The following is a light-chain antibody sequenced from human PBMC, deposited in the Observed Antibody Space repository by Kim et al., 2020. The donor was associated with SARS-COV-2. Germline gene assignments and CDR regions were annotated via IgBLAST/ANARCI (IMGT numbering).Light chain of an antibody. V-gene: IGKV1-33*01. Sequence: DIQMTQSPSSLSASAGDRVTITCQASQDIRNYLSWYQQKPRKAPKLLIYDASNLETGVPSRFSGSGSGTDFTFTISSLQPEDIATYYCQQYDNLPRFGGGTKVEIK. CDR1: QDIRNY. CDR2: DAS. J-gene: IGKJ4*01. CDR3: QQYDNLPR.